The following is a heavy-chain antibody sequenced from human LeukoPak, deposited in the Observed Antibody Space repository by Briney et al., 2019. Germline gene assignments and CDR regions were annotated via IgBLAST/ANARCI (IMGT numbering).Heavy chain of an antibody. CDR2: ISNNGGYT. V-gene: IGHV3-23*01. J-gene: IGHJ4*02. Sequence: PGGSLRLSCAASGFTFSSSAMSWVRQALGKGLEWVSAISNNGGYTYYADSVQGRSTISRDNSKSTLCLQMNSLRAEDTAVYYCAKQLGYCSDGSCYFPYWGQGTLVTVSS. D-gene: IGHD2-15*01. CDR3: AKQLGYCSDGSCYFPY. CDR1: GFTFSSSA.